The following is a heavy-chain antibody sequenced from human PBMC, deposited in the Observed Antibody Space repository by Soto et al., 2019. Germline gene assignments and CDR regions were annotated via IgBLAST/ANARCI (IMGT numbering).Heavy chain of an antibody. J-gene: IGHJ5*02. Sequence: VGSLRLSCSASGFTVSSNYMSWVREAPGKGLEWVSVIYSGGSTYYADSVKGRFTISRDNSKNTLYLQMNSLRAEDTAVYYCARGGYCGGDCYSVGGWFDPWGQGTLVTVSS. CDR2: IYSGGST. CDR1: GFTVSSNY. V-gene: IGHV3-53*01. D-gene: IGHD2-21*02. CDR3: ARGGYCGGDCYSVGGWFDP.